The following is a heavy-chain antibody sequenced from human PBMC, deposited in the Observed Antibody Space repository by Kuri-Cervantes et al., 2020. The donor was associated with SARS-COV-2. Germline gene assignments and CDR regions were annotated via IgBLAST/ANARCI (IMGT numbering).Heavy chain of an antibody. V-gene: IGHV5-51*01. CDR3: ARDRDTAMDRYYYGMDV. D-gene: IGHD5-18*01. CDR1: GYSFTSYW. J-gene: IGHJ6*02. Sequence: GGSLRLSCKGSGYSFTSYWIGWVRQMPGKGLEWMGIIYPGDSDTRYSPSFQGQVTISADKSISTAYLQWSSLKASDTAMYYCARDRDTAMDRYYYGMDVWGQGTRSPSP. CDR2: IYPGDSDT.